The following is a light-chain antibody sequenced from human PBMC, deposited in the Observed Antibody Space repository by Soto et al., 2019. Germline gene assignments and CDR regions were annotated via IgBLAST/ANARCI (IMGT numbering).Light chain of an antibody. CDR2: WAS. J-gene: IGKJ2*01. CDR1: QSVLYSSNNKNY. CDR3: QQSESTPPT. Sequence: DIVMTQSPDSLAVSLGERATINCKSSQSVLYSSNNKNYLAWYQQRPGQPPKLLIYWASTRESGVPDRFSGSGSGTDFTLTITSLLAEDAAVYYCQQSESTPPTFGQGTTLEIK. V-gene: IGKV4-1*01.